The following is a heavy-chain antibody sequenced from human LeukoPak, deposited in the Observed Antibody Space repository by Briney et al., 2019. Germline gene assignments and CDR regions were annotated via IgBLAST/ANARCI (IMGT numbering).Heavy chain of an antibody. CDR1: GGSISSYY. CDR3: ARGQGSGWYPDDY. CDR2: IYNSGST. Sequence: SETLSLTCTVSGGSISSYYWSWIRQPPGKGLEWIGNIYNSGSTNYNPSLKSRVTISVDTSKNQFSLKLSSVTAADTAVYYCARGQGSGWYPDDYWGQGTLVTVSS. V-gene: IGHV4-59*01. D-gene: IGHD6-19*01. J-gene: IGHJ4*02.